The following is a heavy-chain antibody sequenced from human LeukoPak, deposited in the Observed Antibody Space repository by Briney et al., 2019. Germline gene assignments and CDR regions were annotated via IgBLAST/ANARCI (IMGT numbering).Heavy chain of an antibody. J-gene: IGHJ4*02. Sequence: PSETLSLTCTVSGGSISSSSYYWGWIRQPPGKGLEWIGSIYYSGSTYYNPSLKSRVTISVDTSKNQFSLKLSSVTAADTAVYYCASEIIVGARSSDYWGQGTLVTVSS. CDR1: GGSISSSSYY. D-gene: IGHD1-26*01. CDR3: ASEIIVGARSSDY. V-gene: IGHV4-39*07. CDR2: IYYSGST.